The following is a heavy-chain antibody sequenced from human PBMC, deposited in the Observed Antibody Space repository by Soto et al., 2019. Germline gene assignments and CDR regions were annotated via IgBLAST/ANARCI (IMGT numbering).Heavy chain of an antibody. Sequence: SVKVSCKASGGTFSSYAISWVRQAPGQGLEWMGGIIPIFGTANYAQKFQGRVTITADESASTAYMELSSLRSEDTAVYYCARKLAHAFDIWGQGTMVTVSS. V-gene: IGHV1-69*13. CDR3: ARKLAHAFDI. CDR2: IIPIFGTA. D-gene: IGHD6-6*01. CDR1: GGTFSSYA. J-gene: IGHJ3*02.